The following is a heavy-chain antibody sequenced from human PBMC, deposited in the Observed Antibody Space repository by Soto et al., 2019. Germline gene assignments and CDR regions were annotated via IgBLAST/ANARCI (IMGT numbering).Heavy chain of an antibody. Sequence: PGGSLRLSCAASGFTFTSYAMTWVRQGPGKGLEWVSSIGTTTGDILYADSVKGRFTTSRDNSKNTLYLQINSLRTEDTAIYYCAKRSPSGTYYFDYWGQGTLVTVYS. CDR1: GFTFTSYA. V-gene: IGHV3-23*01. J-gene: IGHJ4*02. D-gene: IGHD1-26*01. CDR3: AKRSPSGTYYFDY. CDR2: IGTTTGDI.